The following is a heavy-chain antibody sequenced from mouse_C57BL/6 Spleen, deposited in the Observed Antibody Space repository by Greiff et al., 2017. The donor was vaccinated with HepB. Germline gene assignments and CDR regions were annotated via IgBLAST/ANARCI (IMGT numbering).Heavy chain of an antibody. J-gene: IGHJ4*01. CDR1: GYTFTSYW. CDR2: IDPSDSYT. D-gene: IGHD4-1*01. Sequence: QVQLQQPGAELVMPGASVKLSCKASGYTFTSYWMHWVKQRPGQGLEWIGEIDPSDSYTNYNQKFKGKSTLTVDKSSSTAYMQLSSLTSEDSAVYYCARAGTDAIDYWGQGTSVTVSS. V-gene: IGHV1-69*01. CDR3: ARAGTDAIDY.